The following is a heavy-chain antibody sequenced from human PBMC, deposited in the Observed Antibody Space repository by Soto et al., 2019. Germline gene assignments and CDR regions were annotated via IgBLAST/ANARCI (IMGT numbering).Heavy chain of an antibody. J-gene: IGHJ4*02. CDR1: GFTFSSYA. D-gene: IGHD6-13*01. Sequence: GGSLRLSCAASGFTFSSYAMSWVRQAPGKGLEWASAISGSGGSTYYADSVKGRFTISRDNSKNTLYLQMNSLRAEDTAVYYCAKSIAAAGSLYYFDYWGQGTLVTVS. CDR3: AKSIAAAGSLYYFDY. V-gene: IGHV3-23*01. CDR2: ISGSGGST.